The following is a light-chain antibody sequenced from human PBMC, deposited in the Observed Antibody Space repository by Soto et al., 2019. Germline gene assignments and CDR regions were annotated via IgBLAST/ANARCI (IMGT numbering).Light chain of an antibody. V-gene: IGKV3-20*01. CDR2: GAS. CDR1: QSVSSY. Sequence: EIVLTQSPGTLSLSPGERATLSCRASQSVSSYLAWYQQKPGQAPRLLIYGASSGATGIPDRFSGSGSGTDFTLTISRLEPEDFAVYYCQQYGRPSRTFGQGTKVEIK. J-gene: IGKJ1*01. CDR3: QQYGRPSRT.